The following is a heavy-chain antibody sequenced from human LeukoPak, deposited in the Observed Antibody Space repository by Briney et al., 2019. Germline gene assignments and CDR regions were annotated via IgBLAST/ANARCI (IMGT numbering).Heavy chain of an antibody. D-gene: IGHD4-17*01. CDR3: AKVGAYGDYARHDY. CDR1: GYSIRSGSY. CDR2: MFHSGDT. J-gene: IGHJ4*02. Sequence: SETLSLTCDVSGYSIRSGSYWGWIRQPPGKGLEWIGCMFHSGDTYHNPSLKSRVTISADTSKNQFSLKLASVTAADTAVYYCAKVGAYGDYARHDYWGQGTLVTVSS. V-gene: IGHV4-38-2*01.